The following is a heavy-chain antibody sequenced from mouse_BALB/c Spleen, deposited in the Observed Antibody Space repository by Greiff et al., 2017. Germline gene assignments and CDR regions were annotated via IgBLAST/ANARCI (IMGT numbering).Heavy chain of an antibody. Sequence: GQLVESGAELMKPGASVKISCKATGYTFSSYWIEWVKQRPGHGLEWIGEILPGSGSTNYNEKFKGKATFTADTSSNTAYMQLSSLTSEDSAVYYCAPIYYDYAMDYWGQGTSVTVSS. V-gene: IGHV1-9*01. J-gene: IGHJ4*01. D-gene: IGHD2-4*01. CDR3: APIYYDYAMDY. CDR1: GYTFSSYW. CDR2: ILPGSGST.